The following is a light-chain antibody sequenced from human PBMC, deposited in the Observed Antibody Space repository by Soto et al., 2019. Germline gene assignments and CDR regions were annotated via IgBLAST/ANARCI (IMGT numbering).Light chain of an antibody. Sequence: EIVMTQSPATLSVSPEERATLSCRASQSVSSNLAWFQQKPGQAPRLLIYGASTRDTGIPARFSGSGSGTEFTLTISSLQSEDFAVYHCQQYNKWPPTFGQGTKVDVK. CDR2: GAS. V-gene: IGKV3-15*01. CDR1: QSVSSN. CDR3: QQYNKWPPT. J-gene: IGKJ1*01.